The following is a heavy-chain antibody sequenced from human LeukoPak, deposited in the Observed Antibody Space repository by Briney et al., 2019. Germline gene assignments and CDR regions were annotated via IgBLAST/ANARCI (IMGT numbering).Heavy chain of an antibody. CDR3: ARDPMTTEGYYYYYMDV. V-gene: IGHV3-11*04. CDR1: GFTFSDYY. Sequence: GGSLRLSCAASGFTFSDYYMSWIRQAPGKGLEWVSYISSSGSTIYYADSVKGRFTISRDNAKNSLYLRMNSLRAEDTAVYYCARDPMTTEGYYYYYMDVWGKGTTVTVPS. CDR2: ISSSGSTI. D-gene: IGHD4-11*01. J-gene: IGHJ6*03.